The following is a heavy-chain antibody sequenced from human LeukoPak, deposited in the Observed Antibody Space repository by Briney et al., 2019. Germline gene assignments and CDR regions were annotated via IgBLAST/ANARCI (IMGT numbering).Heavy chain of an antibody. J-gene: IGHJ4*02. Sequence: PSETLSLTCTVSGGSIRNLYWNWIRQPPGKGLEWIGYTSDSVHTDYRPSLKSRVTISADTSKNQFSLKLTSATAADTAVYYCARWHSHGRYFDYWGQGALVTVSS. CDR2: TSDSVHT. CDR3: ARWHSHGRYFDY. CDR1: GGSIRNLY. D-gene: IGHD2-21*01. V-gene: IGHV4-59*01.